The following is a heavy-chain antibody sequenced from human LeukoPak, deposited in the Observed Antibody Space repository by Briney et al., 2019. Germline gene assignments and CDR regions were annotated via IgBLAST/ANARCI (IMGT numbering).Heavy chain of an antibody. D-gene: IGHD4-17*01. V-gene: IGHV3-48*04. Sequence: PGGSLRLSCAASGFTYSSYSMSWVRQAPGKGLEWVSFISRDGGTIDYADSVKGRFTISRDNAKNSLYLQMSRLRGEDTAVHYCARKAITVTTFDYWGQGTLVTVSS. J-gene: IGHJ4*02. CDR3: ARKAITVTTFDY. CDR2: ISRDGGTI. CDR1: GFTYSSYS.